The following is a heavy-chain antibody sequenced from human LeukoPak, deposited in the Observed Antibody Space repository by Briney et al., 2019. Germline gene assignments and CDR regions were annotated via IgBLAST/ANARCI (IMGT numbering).Heavy chain of an antibody. V-gene: IGHV3-33*01. CDR3: ARFGDPNHYYYYGMDV. CDR1: GFTFSSYG. Sequence: HSGRSLRLSCAASGFTFSSYGMHWVRQAPGKGLEWVAVIWYDGSNKYYADSVKGRFTISRGNSKNTLYLQMNSLRAEDTAVYYCARFGDPNHYYYYGMDVWGQGTTVTVSS. CDR2: IWYDGSNK. D-gene: IGHD4-17*01. J-gene: IGHJ6*02.